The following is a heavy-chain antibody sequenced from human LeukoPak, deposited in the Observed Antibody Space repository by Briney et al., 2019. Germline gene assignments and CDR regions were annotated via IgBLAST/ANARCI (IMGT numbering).Heavy chain of an antibody. D-gene: IGHD3-22*01. CDR2: IYYSGSS. J-gene: IGHJ1*01. CDR3: ARVVQSTDSSGFYLPEYFQH. V-gene: IGHV4-39*01. CDR1: GGSISSSSSY. Sequence: SETLSLTCSVSGGSISSSSSYWGWIRQPPGKGLEWIGSIYYSGSSFDNPALKSRVTISVDTSKNQFSLKLSSVTAADTAVYYCARVVQSTDSSGFYLPEYFQHWGQGTLVTVSS.